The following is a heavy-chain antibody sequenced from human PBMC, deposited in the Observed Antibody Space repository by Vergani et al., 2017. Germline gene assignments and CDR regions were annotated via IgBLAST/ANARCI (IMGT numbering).Heavy chain of an antibody. CDR3: AKQYLVSGNYLFDY. J-gene: IGHJ4*02. Sequence: EVQLLQSGGGVIQPGGSLRLTCAASVFTFSNYAMNCVRQAPGRGLEWVSGISGSGVSAYYTDSVKVRFTISRDNYKNMLFLQMNNLRTEDTAIYYCAKQYLVSGNYLFDYWGQGTLVTVSS. CDR1: VFTFSNYA. CDR2: ISGSGVSA. D-gene: IGHD1-7*01. V-gene: IGHV3-23*01.